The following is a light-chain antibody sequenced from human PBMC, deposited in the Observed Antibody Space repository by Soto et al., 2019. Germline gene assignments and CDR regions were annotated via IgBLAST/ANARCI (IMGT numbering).Light chain of an antibody. Sequence: QSVLTQPPSASGTPGQRVTISCSGSSSNIGSNIVNWYQQFPGTAPKLLIYNSNQRPSGVPDRFSGSKSGTSASLAIGGLQSEDEADYYCAAWDDSLNAWVFGGGTKLTVL. CDR3: AAWDDSLNAWV. J-gene: IGLJ3*02. V-gene: IGLV1-44*01. CDR2: NSN. CDR1: SSNIGSNI.